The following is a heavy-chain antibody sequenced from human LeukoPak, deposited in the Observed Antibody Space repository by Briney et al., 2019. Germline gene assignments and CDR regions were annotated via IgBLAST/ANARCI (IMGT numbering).Heavy chain of an antibody. D-gene: IGHD5-24*01. CDR2: IIPIFGTA. V-gene: IGHV1-69*13. J-gene: IGHJ4*02. Sequence: ASVKVSCKASGGTFISYAISWVRQAPGQGLEWMGGIIPIFGTANYAQKFQGRVTITADESTSTAYMELSSLRSEDTAVYYCAREMATAPAFDYWGQGTLVTVSS. CDR3: AREMATAPAFDY. CDR1: GGTFISYA.